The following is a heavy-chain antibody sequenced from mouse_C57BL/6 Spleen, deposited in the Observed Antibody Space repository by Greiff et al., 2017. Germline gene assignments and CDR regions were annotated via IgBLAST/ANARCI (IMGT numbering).Heavy chain of an antibody. J-gene: IGHJ2*01. CDR1: GYTFTSYW. Sequence: QVQLQQPGAELVRPGSSVKLSCKASGYTFTSYWMHWVKQRPIQGLEWIGNIDPSDSETHSNQKFKDKATLTVDKSSSPAYMQLSSLTSEDSAVYYCARESYYSSILYFDYWGQGTTLTVSS. CDR2: IDPSDSET. V-gene: IGHV1-52*01. CDR3: ARESYYSSILYFDY. D-gene: IGHD1-1*01.